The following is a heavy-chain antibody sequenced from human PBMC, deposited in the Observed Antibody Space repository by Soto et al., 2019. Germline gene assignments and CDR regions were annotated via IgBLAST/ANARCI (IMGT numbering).Heavy chain of an antibody. CDR2: IYNDGTYS. V-gene: IGHV3-74*01. J-gene: IGHJ4*02. CDR1: GFIFKMYW. D-gene: IGHD3-10*01. Sequence: GGSLRLSCAASGFIFKMYWMHWVRQSPGKGLVWISRIYNDGTYSDYADSVRGRFAISRDNVNDTLYLQMNNLRAEDSGLYYCTRGPRPISTGTGAYWGQGTQVTVSS. CDR3: TRGPRPISTGTGAY.